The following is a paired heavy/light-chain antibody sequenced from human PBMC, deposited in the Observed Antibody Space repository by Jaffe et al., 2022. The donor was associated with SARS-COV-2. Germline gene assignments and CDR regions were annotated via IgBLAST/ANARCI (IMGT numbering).Light chain of an antibody. CDR3: QQRSNWPPGYT. J-gene: IGKJ2*01. V-gene: IGKV3-11*01. CDR1: QSVSSY. Sequence: EIVLTQSPATLSLSPGERATLSCRASQSVSSYLAWYQQKPGQAPRLLIYDASNRATGIPARFSGSGSGTDFTLTISSLEPEDFAVYYCQQRSNWPPGYTFGQGTKLEIK. CDR2: DAS.
Heavy chain of an antibody. CDR2: IYYSGST. J-gene: IGHJ5*02. D-gene: IGHD3-22*01. CDR1: GGSISSSSYY. CDR3: ARHEIYDSSGYYYGFYGWFDP. V-gene: IGHV4-39*01. Sequence: QLQLQESGPGLVKPSETLSLTCTVSGGSISSSSYYWGWIRQPPGKGLEWIGSIYYSGSTYYNPSLKSRVTISVDTSKNQFSLKLSSVTAADTAVYYCARHEIYDSSGYYYGFYGWFDPWGQGTLVTVSS.